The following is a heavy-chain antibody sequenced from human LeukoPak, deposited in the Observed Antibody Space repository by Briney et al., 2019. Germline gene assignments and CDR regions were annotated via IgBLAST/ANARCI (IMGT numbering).Heavy chain of an antibody. CDR2: IYYGGST. CDR3: ARCHCSGGSCYSGYYYMDV. J-gene: IGHJ6*03. D-gene: IGHD2-15*01. Sequence: PETLSLTCTVSGGSISSSSYYWGWIRQPPGKGLEWIGSIYYGGSTYYNPSLKSRVTISVDTSKNQFSLKLSSVTAADTAVYYCARCHCSGGSCYSGYYYMDVWGKGTTVTVSS. V-gene: IGHV4-39*01. CDR1: GGSISSSSYY.